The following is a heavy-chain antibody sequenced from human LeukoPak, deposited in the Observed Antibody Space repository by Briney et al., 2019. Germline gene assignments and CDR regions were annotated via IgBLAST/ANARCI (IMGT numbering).Heavy chain of an antibody. CDR2: MYYSGGT. J-gene: IGHJ1*01. V-gene: IGHV4-59*08. Sequence: SETLSLTCRVSGASISGYYWSWIRQPPGKGLEWIGHMYYSGGTTYNPSLKSRVSISLDTSKNQFSLKLSSVTAADTAVYYCARLVTMIIVVSYWGQGTLVTVSS. D-gene: IGHD3-22*01. CDR3: ARLVTMIIVVSY. CDR1: GASISGYY.